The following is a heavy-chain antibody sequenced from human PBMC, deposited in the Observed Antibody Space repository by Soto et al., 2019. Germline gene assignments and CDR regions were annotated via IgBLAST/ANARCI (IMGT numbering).Heavy chain of an antibody. D-gene: IGHD3-10*01. Sequence: QVQLVQSGAEVKKPGSSVKVSCKASGGTFSSYAISWVRQAPGQGLEWMGGIIPIFGTANYAQKFQGRVTITAEESRRTAYMELSSLRSEDTAVYYCAREPKGSGPENWFDPWGQGTLVTVSS. CDR3: AREPKGSGPENWFDP. CDR2: IIPIFGTA. CDR1: GGTFSSYA. J-gene: IGHJ5*02. V-gene: IGHV1-69*12.